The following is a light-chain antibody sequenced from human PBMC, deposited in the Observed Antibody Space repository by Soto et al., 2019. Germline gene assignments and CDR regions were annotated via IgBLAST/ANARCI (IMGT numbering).Light chain of an antibody. CDR3: QQTYSAPRA. Sequence: DIQMTQSPASLSASVGDRVTITCRTSQSISYYLSWFQQKPGKSPKLLIYAASSLHSGVPSRFSGSGSGTDFTLTISSLRPDDSGTYYCQQTYSAPRAFGQGTKVEIK. CDR1: QSISYY. J-gene: IGKJ1*01. V-gene: IGKV1-39*01. CDR2: AAS.